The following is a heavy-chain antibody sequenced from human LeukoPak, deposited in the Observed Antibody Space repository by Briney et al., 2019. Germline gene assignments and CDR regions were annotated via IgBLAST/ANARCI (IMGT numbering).Heavy chain of an antibody. J-gene: IGHJ4*02. D-gene: IGHD4-17*01. Sequence: PGGSLRLSCAASGFTVSSNYMSWVRQAPGKGLEWVSVIYGGGSTYYADSVKGRFTISRDNSKNTLYLQMNSLRAEDTAVYYCARDHYGDAFGYWGQGTLVTVSS. CDR1: GFTVSSNY. CDR2: IYGGGST. V-gene: IGHV3-53*01. CDR3: ARDHYGDAFGY.